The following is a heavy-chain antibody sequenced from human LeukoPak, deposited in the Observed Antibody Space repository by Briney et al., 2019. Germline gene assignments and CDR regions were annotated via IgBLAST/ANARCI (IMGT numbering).Heavy chain of an antibody. Sequence: GGSLRLSCAASGFTFSNYWMSWVRQAPGKGLDWVANINQDGSGKYYVDSVKGRFAISRYNANNSLYLQMNGLRAEDTAVYYCATDSFSYGHDDAFDIWGQGTLVTVSS. D-gene: IGHD5-18*01. J-gene: IGHJ3*02. CDR2: INQDGSGK. V-gene: IGHV3-7*04. CDR1: GFTFSNYW. CDR3: ATDSFSYGHDDAFDI.